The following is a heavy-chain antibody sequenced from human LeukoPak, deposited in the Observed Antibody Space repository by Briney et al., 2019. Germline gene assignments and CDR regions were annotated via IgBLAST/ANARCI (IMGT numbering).Heavy chain of an antibody. CDR3: AKDQKGPRNIAARPTYYFDY. J-gene: IGHJ4*02. CDR2: IGYDGTNK. CDR1: AFTFNFYG. V-gene: IGHV3-30*02. D-gene: IGHD6-6*01. Sequence: QPGGSLRLSCAASAFTFNFYGIHWVRQVPGKGLEWVAVIGYDGTNKYYADSVKGRFTISRDNSKKTLYLQMNSLRAEDTAVYYCAKDQKGPRNIAARPTYYFDYWGQGTLVTVSS.